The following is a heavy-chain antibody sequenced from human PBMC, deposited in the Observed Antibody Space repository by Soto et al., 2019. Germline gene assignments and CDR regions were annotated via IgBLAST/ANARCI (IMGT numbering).Heavy chain of an antibody. CDR3: ARAPAYYYDSSGYYFDY. Sequence: GGSLRLSCAASGFTFSSYWMSWVRQAPGKGLEWVANIKQDGSEKYYVDSVKGRFTISRDNAKNSLYLQMNSLRAEDTAVYYCARAPAYYYDSSGYYFDYWGQGTLVTVSS. V-gene: IGHV3-7*04. D-gene: IGHD3-22*01. J-gene: IGHJ4*02. CDR2: IKQDGSEK. CDR1: GFTFSSYW.